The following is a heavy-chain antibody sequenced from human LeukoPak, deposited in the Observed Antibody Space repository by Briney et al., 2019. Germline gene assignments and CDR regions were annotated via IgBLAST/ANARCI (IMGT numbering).Heavy chain of an antibody. Sequence: SETLSLTCTVSGASISGSSHYFWGWIRQTPGKGLEWIGSIYYSGITYYTPSLKSRLTISVDTSRNQFSLKLSSVSAADTAVYYCARRLLLHPYKYYFDYWGQGTLVTVSS. CDR1: GASISGSSHYF. D-gene: IGHD2-15*01. J-gene: IGHJ4*02. V-gene: IGHV4-39*01. CDR2: IYYSGIT. CDR3: ARRLLLHPYKYYFDY.